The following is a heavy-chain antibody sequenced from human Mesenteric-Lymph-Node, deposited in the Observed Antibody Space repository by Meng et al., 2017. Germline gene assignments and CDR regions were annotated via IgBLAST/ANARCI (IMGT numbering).Heavy chain of an antibody. Sequence: QVQLQESGPGLVKPTQTLSLTCTVSGGSIRSGGYYWSWIRQHPGKGLEWIGYIYYSGTTYYNPSLKSRVTISVDTSKNQFSLKLSSVTAADTAVYYCARGGGNSWYIDYWGQGTLVTVSS. D-gene: IGHD6-13*01. CDR1: GGSIRSGGYY. J-gene: IGHJ4*02. CDR2: IYYSGTT. CDR3: ARGGGNSWYIDY. V-gene: IGHV4-31*03.